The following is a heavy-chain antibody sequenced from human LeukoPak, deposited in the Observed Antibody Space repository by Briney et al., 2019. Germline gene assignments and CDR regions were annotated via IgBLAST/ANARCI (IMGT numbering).Heavy chain of an antibody. J-gene: IGHJ4*02. V-gene: IGHV3-23*01. CDR3: AKHWIAAAAHFDY. CDR2: ISGSGGST. CDR1: GFTFDDYA. Sequence: GGSLRLSCAASGFTFDDYAMHWVRQAPGKGLEWVSAISGSGGSTYYADSVKGRFTISRDNSKNTLYLQMNSLRAEDTAVYYCAKHWIAAAAHFDYWGQGTLVTVSS. D-gene: IGHD6-13*01.